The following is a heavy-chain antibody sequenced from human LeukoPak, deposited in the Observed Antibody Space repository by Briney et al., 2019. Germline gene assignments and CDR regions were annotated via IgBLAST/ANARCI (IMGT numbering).Heavy chain of an antibody. Sequence: SETLSLTCAVYGGSFSGYYWSWIRQPPGEGLEWIGEINHSGSTNYNPSLKSRVTISVDTSKNQFSLKLSSVTAADTAVYYCARWFRGYRDAFDIWGQGTLVTVSS. CDR3: ARWFRGYRDAFDI. J-gene: IGHJ3*02. V-gene: IGHV4-34*01. CDR2: INHSGST. CDR1: GGSFSGYY. D-gene: IGHD5-18*01.